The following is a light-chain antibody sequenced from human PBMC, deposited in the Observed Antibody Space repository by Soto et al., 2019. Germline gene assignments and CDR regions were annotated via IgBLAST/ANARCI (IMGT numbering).Light chain of an antibody. Sequence: EVVLTQSPATLSLSPGERATLSCRASQHVRTFLDWYQQKPGQAPRLLIYGASNRATGIPARFSGSGSGTDFTLTISSREPEDFSVYYCQQHSHWPPWTFGQGTRVEIQ. V-gene: IGKV3-11*01. CDR3: QQHSHWPPWT. CDR1: QHVRTF. CDR2: GAS. J-gene: IGKJ1*01.